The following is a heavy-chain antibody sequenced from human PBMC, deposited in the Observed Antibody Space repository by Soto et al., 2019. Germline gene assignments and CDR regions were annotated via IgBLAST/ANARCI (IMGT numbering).Heavy chain of an antibody. CDR3: ARERSRITIFGVVRVGYYGMDV. Sequence: KPSETLSLTCAVYGGSFSGYYWSWIRQPPGKGLEWIGEINHSGSTNYNPSLKSRVTISVDTSKNQFSLKLSSVTAADTAVYYCARERSRITIFGVVRVGYYGMDVWGQGTTVTVSS. V-gene: IGHV4-34*01. CDR2: INHSGST. D-gene: IGHD3-3*01. J-gene: IGHJ6*02. CDR1: GGSFSGYY.